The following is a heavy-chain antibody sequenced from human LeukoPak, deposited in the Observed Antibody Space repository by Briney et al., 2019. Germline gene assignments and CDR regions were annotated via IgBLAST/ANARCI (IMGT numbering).Heavy chain of an antibody. CDR1: GFTFSSYS. Sequence: PGGSLRLSCAASGFTFSSYSMNWVRQAPGKGLEWVSSISSSSSYIYYADSVKGRFTISRDNAKNSLYLQMNSLRAEDTAVYYCAKLSGYNYGALDYWGQGALVTVSS. D-gene: IGHD5-18*01. V-gene: IGHV3-21*04. CDR3: AKLSGYNYGALDY. J-gene: IGHJ4*02. CDR2: ISSSSSYI.